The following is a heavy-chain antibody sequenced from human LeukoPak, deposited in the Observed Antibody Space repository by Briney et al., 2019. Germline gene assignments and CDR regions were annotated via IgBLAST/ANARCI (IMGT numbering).Heavy chain of an antibody. Sequence: ASVTVSCKDSGYTLTGYYMHWVRQAPGQGLEWMGWINPKSGGTNYAQKFQVRVTMTRDTSISTAYMELSRLRSDDTAVYYCARDYYDSSVYFLPWGQGTLVTVSS. CDR3: ARDYYDSSVYFLP. CDR1: GYTLTGYY. V-gene: IGHV1-2*02. J-gene: IGHJ5*02. D-gene: IGHD3-22*01. CDR2: INPKSGGT.